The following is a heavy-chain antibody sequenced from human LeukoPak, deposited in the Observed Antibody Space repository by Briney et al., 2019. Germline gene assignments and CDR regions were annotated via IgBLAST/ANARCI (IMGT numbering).Heavy chain of an antibody. V-gene: IGHV3-21*01. CDR3: ARASTQQWLVRL. CDR1: GFTFSSYS. D-gene: IGHD6-19*01. CDR2: ISSSSYI. Sequence: GGSLRLSCAASGFTFSSYSMNWVRQAPGKGLEWVSSISSSSYIYYADSVKGRFTISRDNAKNSLYLQMNSLRAEDTAVYYCARASTQQWLVRLWGQGTLVTVSS. J-gene: IGHJ4*02.